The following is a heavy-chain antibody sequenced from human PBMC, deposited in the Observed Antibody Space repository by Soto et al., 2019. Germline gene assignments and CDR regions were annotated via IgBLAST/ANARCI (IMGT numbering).Heavy chain of an antibody. J-gene: IGHJ3*02. CDR2: ISYDGSNK. V-gene: IGHV3-30-3*01. CDR1: GFTFSSYA. CDR3: AREYQLLIDAFDI. Sequence: QVQLVESGGGVVQPGRSLRLSCAASGFTFSSYAMHWVRQAPGTGLEWVAVISYDGSNKYYADSVKGRFTISRDNSKNTLYLQMNSLRAEDTAVYYCAREYQLLIDAFDIWGQGTMVTVSS. D-gene: IGHD2-2*01.